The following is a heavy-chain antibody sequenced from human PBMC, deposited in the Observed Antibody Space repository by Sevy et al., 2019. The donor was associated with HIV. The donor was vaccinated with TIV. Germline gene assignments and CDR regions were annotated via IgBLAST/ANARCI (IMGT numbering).Heavy chain of an antibody. Sequence: ASVTVSCKASGYTFTSYGISWVRQAPGQGLEWMGWISAYNGNTNYAQKLQGRVTMTTDTSTSTAYMVLRSPRSDDTAVYYCAGDDHLLSPYYYGMDVWGQGTTVTVSS. D-gene: IGHD2-2*01. CDR2: ISAYNGNT. J-gene: IGHJ6*02. CDR3: AGDDHLLSPYYYGMDV. CDR1: GYTFTSYG. V-gene: IGHV1-18*01.